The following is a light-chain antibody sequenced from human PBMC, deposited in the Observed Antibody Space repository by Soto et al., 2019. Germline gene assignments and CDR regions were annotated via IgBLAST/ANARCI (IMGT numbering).Light chain of an antibody. CDR2: LNSDGSH. CDR1: SGHRTYT. V-gene: IGLV4-69*01. CDR3: QTWGTGTVV. Sequence: QLVLTQSHSASASLGASVKLTCTLSSGHRTYTIAWHQQQPEKGPRYLMRLNSDGSHSKGDGIPDRFSGSSSGAERYLTISGLQSEDEADYYCQTWGTGTVVFGGGTKLTVL. J-gene: IGLJ2*01.